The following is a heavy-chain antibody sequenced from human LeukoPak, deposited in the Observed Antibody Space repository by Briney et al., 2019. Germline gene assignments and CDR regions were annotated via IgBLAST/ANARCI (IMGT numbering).Heavy chain of an antibody. CDR1: GGSFSGYY. Sequence: SETLSLTCAVYGGSFSGYYWSWIRQPPGKGLEWIGEINHSGSTNYNPSPKSRVTISVDTSKNQFSLKLSPVTAADTAVYYCARVGYSYGRRNRYYFGYWGQGTLVTVSS. CDR3: ARVGYSYGRRNRYYFGY. J-gene: IGHJ4*02. V-gene: IGHV4-34*01. CDR2: INHSGST. D-gene: IGHD5-18*01.